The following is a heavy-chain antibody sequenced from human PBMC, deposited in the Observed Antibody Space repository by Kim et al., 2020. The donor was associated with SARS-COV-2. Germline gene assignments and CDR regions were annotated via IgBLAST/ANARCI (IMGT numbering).Heavy chain of an antibody. CDR3: ARARFGELFVDY. D-gene: IGHD3-16*01. V-gene: IGHV4-59*01. Sequence: NYNPSLKSRVTLSVDTSKNQFSPKLTSVTAADTAVYYCARARFGELFVDYWGQGTLVTVSS. J-gene: IGHJ4*02.